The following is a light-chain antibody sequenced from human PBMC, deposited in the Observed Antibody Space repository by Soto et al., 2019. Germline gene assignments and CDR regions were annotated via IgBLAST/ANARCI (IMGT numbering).Light chain of an antibody. CDR1: SSDIGGYNY. V-gene: IGLV2-14*01. Sequence: SVLTQPASVSWSPGQSITISCTGTSSDIGGYNYVSWYQQHPGKVPKLIIFEVTTRPSGVSNRFSGSKSGNTASLTISGLQADDEADYYCSSFTSTTTLYVFGTGTKVTVL. CDR3: SSFTSTTTLYV. J-gene: IGLJ1*01. CDR2: EVT.